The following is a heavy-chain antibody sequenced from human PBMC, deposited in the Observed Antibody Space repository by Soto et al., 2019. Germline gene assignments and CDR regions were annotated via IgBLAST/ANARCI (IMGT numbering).Heavy chain of an antibody. J-gene: IGHJ5*02. CDR2: INPNSGGT. CDR1: GYTFTGYY. V-gene: IGHV1-2*02. Sequence: QVQLVQSGAEVKKPGASVKVSCKASGYTFTGYYMHWVRQAPGQWLEWMGWINPNSGGTNYAQKFQGRVTRTRDTSISKAYMELSRLRSDDTAVYYCARAVRWLQCSWFDPWGQGTLVTVSS. D-gene: IGHD5-12*01. CDR3: ARAVRWLQCSWFDP.